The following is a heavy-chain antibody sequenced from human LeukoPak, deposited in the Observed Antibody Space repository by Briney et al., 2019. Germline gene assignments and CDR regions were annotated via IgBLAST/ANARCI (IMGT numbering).Heavy chain of an antibody. CDR3: ARDPKIEYYYDSSGYYRYFDY. V-gene: IGHV3-21*01. J-gene: IGHJ4*02. Sequence: GGSLRLSCAASGFTFSSYSMNWVRQAPGKGLEWVSSISSSSSYIYYADSVKGRFTISRDNAKNSLYLQMNSLRAEDTAVYYCARDPKIEYYYDSSGYYRYFDYWGQGTLVTVSS. CDR2: ISSSSSYI. CDR1: GFTFSSYS. D-gene: IGHD3-22*01.